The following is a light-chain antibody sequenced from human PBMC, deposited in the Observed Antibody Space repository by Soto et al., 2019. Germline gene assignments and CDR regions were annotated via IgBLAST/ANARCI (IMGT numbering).Light chain of an antibody. CDR3: QQYGSSPST. V-gene: IGKV3-20*01. CDR1: QSIYRNF. J-gene: IGKJ3*01. CDR2: GAS. Sequence: EIVLTQSPDTLSLSPGERATLSCRVSQSIYRNFLAWYQHKPGQAPRLLIYGASSRATGIPDRFSGSGSGTDFTLIISRLEPEDFAVYFCQQYGSSPSTFGPGTKVNI.